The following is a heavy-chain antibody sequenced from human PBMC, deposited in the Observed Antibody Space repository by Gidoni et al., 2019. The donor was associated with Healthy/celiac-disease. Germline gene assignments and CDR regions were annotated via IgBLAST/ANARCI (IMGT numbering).Heavy chain of an antibody. Sequence: EVQLVESGGGLVKPGGSLRLSCAASGFTFSNAWMNWVRQAPGKGLELVGRIKRKTEGGTTDYAAPVKGRFTISRDDSKNTLYLQMNSLKTEDTAVYYCTTDPSRPVYYDSSGPERAFDIWGQGTMVTVSS. CDR2: IKRKTEGGTT. CDR1: GFTFSNAW. CDR3: TTDPSRPVYYDSSGPERAFDI. V-gene: IGHV3-15*07. D-gene: IGHD3-22*01. J-gene: IGHJ3*02.